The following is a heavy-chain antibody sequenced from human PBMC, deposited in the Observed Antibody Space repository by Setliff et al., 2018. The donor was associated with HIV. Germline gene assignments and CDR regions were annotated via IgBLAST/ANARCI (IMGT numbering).Heavy chain of an antibody. Sequence: PGGSLRLSCAPSGFRFSDYTMTWVRQAPGKGLEWVTYIEYDESNKRYADNVKGRFTISRDNSKNTLYLQMNSLRLEDTALYYCAREGGSERMPFFYYYMDVWGKGTTVTVSS. J-gene: IGHJ6*03. D-gene: IGHD3-10*01. CDR2: IEYDESNK. CDR1: GFRFSDYT. V-gene: IGHV3-30*19. CDR3: AREGGSERMPFFYYYMDV.